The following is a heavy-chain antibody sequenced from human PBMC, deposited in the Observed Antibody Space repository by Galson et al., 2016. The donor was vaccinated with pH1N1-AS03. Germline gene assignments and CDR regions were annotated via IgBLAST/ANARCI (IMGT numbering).Heavy chain of an antibody. V-gene: IGHV4-4*07. CDR1: GDAIGSYY. CDR3: AGLVGGSLDY. D-gene: IGHD1-26*01. Sequence: SETLFLTCTVSGDAIGSYYWSWIRQPAGKGLQWIGRVYTSGSTNYNPSLKSRFTMSVDISKNQFSLKLNSVTAADTAVYYCAGLVGGSLDYWGQGTLVTVSS. J-gene: IGHJ4*02. CDR2: VYTSGST.